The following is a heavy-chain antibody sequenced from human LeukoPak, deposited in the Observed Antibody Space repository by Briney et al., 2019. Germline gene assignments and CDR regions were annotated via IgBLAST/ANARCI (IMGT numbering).Heavy chain of an antibody. V-gene: IGHV4-59*01. CDR1: GGSISSYY. Sequence: SETLSLTCTVSGGSISSYYWSWIRQPPGKGLEWIGYIYYSGSTNYNPSLKSRVTISVDTSKNQFSLKLSSVTAADTAVYYCARTQYDFWSGPARNDNWFDPWGQGTLVTVPS. CDR2: IYYSGST. J-gene: IGHJ5*02. D-gene: IGHD3-3*01. CDR3: ARTQYDFWSGPARNDNWFDP.